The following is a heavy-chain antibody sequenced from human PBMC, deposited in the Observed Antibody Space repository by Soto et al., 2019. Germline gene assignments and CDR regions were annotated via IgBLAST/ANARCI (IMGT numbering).Heavy chain of an antibody. D-gene: IGHD3-10*01. CDR3: AKLGGSGQPKYYYYYYYMDV. V-gene: IGHV3-23*01. J-gene: IGHJ6*03. Sequence: GGSLRLSCAASGFTFSSYAMSWVRQAPGKGLEWVSAISGSGGSTYYADSVKGRFTISRDNSKNTLYLQMNSLRAEDTAVYYCAKLGGSGQPKYYYYYYYMDVWGKGTTVTVSS. CDR2: ISGSGGST. CDR1: GFTFSSYA.